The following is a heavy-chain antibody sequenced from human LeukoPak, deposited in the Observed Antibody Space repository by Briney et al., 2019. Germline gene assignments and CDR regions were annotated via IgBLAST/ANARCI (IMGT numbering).Heavy chain of an antibody. CDR2: INTNTGNP. CDR3: GRDPKLGIRGYTYGYIDF. CDR1: GYTFTTYA. J-gene: IGHJ4*02. D-gene: IGHD5-18*01. Sequence: ASVKVSCKTSGYTFTTYAISWVRQAPGQGLEWMGWINTNTGNPTYAQGFFTGRYVFSLDTSVNTAHLQITGLKADDTAVYYCGRDPKLGIRGYTYGYIDFWGQGTLVTVAS. V-gene: IGHV7-4-1*02.